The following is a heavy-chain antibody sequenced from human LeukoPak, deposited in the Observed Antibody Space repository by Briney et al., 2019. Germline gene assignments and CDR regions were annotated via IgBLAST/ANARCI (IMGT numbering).Heavy chain of an antibody. CDR1: GYSFTSYW. J-gene: IGHJ4*02. V-gene: IGHV5-10-1*01. CDR2: IDPSDSYT. Sequence: GESLKISCQGSGYSFTSYWISWVRQLPGKGLEWMGRIDPSDSYTNYSPSFQGHVTISADKSISTAYLQWSSLKASDTAMYYCARLHQPSYAVIHAYWGQGTLVTVSS. CDR3: ARLHQPSYAVIHAY. D-gene: IGHD3-16*02.